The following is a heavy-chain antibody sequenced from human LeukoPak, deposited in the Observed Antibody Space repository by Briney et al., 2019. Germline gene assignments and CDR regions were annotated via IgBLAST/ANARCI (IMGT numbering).Heavy chain of an antibody. V-gene: IGHV3-43*01. J-gene: IGHJ4*02. CDR2: ISWDGTT. CDR1: GFTFEDYT. CDR3: VKDLSYETSGSFFDY. Sequence: PGGSLRLSCAASGFTFEDYTMHWVRQAPGKTLEWVSLISWDGTTYYTDSVKGRFTISRDSSKASLYLQMDALRSEDTAFYYCVKDLSYETSGSFFDYWGQGTLVTVS. D-gene: IGHD3-22*01.